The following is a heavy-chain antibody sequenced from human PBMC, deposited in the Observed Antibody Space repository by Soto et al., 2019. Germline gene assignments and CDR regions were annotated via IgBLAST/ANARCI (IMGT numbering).Heavy chain of an antibody. CDR1: GYTFIRYG. Sequence: QVQLAQSTGEVKKPGASVRVSCKATGYTFIRYGIAWVRQAPGQGFEWMGWISPYNDHTVYTQKFQGRVTMTADTSTRTVYMNLRGLKSDDTAVYYCARGGYYDNSWRNLSHYGFDVWGQGTSVSVSS. J-gene: IGHJ6*02. D-gene: IGHD3-16*01. V-gene: IGHV1-18*01. CDR2: ISPYNDHT. CDR3: ARGGYYDNSWRNLSHYGFDV.